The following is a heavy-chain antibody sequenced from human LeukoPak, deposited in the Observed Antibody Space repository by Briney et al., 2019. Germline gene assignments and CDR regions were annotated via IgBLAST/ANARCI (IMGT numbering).Heavy chain of an antibody. Sequence: GGSLRLSCAASGFTFSSSAMNWVRQAPGKGLGWVSNISISGVDTYYAESVKGRFTISRDNSKNTLYLRMNSLRAEDTAVYFCANPEWGTYLVGFDYWGQGTLVTVSS. CDR3: ANPEWGTYLVGFDY. D-gene: IGHD1-26*01. CDR1: GFTFSSSA. V-gene: IGHV3-23*01. CDR2: ISISGVDT. J-gene: IGHJ4*02.